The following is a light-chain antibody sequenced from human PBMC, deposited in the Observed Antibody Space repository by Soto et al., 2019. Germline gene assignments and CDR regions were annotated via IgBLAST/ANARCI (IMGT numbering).Light chain of an antibody. J-gene: IGKJ1*01. Sequence: DIQMTQSTSSLSASVGDRVTFTCRAREDISHFLAWYQQRPGKVPKLLIYGASILQSGVPSRISGSVSGTVFTVTIIPLQSKDVASYFCQQYNKDSPGTFGQGPKVEIK. V-gene: IGKV1-27*01. CDR2: GAS. CDR3: QQYNKDSPGT. CDR1: EDISHF.